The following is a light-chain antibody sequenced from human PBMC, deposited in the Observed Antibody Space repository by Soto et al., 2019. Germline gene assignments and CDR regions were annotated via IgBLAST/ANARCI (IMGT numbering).Light chain of an antibody. J-gene: IGKJ1*01. CDR2: DAS. V-gene: IGKV3-11*01. CDR1: QSVSSY. CDR3: QQRTNWPPTWT. Sequence: EFVLTQSPATLSLSPGERATLSCRASQSVSSYLAWYQQQSGQAPRLLIYDASNRATGIPARFSGSGSGTDFTLTISSLEPEDFAVYYCQQRTNWPPTWTFGQGTKEEIK.